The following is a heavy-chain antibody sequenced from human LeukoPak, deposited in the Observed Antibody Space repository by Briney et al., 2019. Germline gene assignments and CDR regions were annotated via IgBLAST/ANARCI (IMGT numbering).Heavy chain of an antibody. CDR3: AHRYGSGSFSDFDY. V-gene: IGHV2-5*02. Sequence: SGPTLVKPTQTLTLTCTFSGFSVSTSGEGVGWIRQPPGKALEWLALIYWDDDKRYSPSLKRRLTITKDTSKNQVVLTMTNMDPVDTATYYCAHRYGSGSFSDFDYWGQGTLVTVSS. CDR1: GFSVSTSGEG. D-gene: IGHD3-10*01. J-gene: IGHJ4*02. CDR2: IYWDDDK.